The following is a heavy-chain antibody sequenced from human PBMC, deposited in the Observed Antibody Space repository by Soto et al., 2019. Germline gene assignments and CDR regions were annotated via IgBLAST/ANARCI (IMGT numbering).Heavy chain of an antibody. CDR3: ARDPDSSGYYVFDY. D-gene: IGHD3-22*01. Sequence: PXESLRLSCAASGFTFGSYAMHWVRQAPGKGLEWVAVISYDGSNKYYADSVKGRFTISRDNSKNTLYLQMNSLRAEDTAVYYCARDPDSSGYYVFDYWGQGTLVTVSS. J-gene: IGHJ4*02. CDR2: ISYDGSNK. CDR1: GFTFGSYA. V-gene: IGHV3-30-3*01.